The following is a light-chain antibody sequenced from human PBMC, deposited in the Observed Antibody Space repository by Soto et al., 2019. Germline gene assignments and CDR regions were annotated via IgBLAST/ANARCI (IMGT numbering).Light chain of an antibody. CDR1: SNDVGAYNY. V-gene: IGLV2-14*01. Sequence: HSALAQPASGSGSPGHSIAIYCIGTSNDVGAYNYVSWYQQHPGKAPKLLIYDVSGRPSGVSDRFSGSKSGNSASLTISGLQAEDEAAYYCSSYTTTSTVLFGGGTKVTVL. CDR3: SSYTTTSTVL. J-gene: IGLJ2*01. CDR2: DVS.